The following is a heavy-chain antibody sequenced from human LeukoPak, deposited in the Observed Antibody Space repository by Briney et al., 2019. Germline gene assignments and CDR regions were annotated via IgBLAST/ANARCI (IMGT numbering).Heavy chain of an antibody. Sequence: GGSLRLSCAASGFTFSNYWMGWVRQAPGKGLEWVANIKQDGSEKRYVDPVKGRFTISRDNAKNSLYLQMNSLRAEDTAVYYCARGLNPDYWGQGTLVTVSS. CDR1: GFTFSNYW. D-gene: IGHD3-22*01. J-gene: IGHJ4*02. V-gene: IGHV3-7*01. CDR2: IKQDGSEK. CDR3: ARGLNPDY.